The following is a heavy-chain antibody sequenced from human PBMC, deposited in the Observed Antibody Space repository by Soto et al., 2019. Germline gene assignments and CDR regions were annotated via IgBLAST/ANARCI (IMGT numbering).Heavy chain of an antibody. Sequence: LSLTCAVYGGSFSGYYWSWIRQPPGKGLEWIGEINHSGSTNYNPSLKSRVTISVDTSKNQFSLKLSSVTAADTAVYYCARGYNDFWSGYFTWFDPWGQGTLVTVSS. J-gene: IGHJ5*02. CDR2: INHSGST. D-gene: IGHD3-3*01. V-gene: IGHV4-34*01. CDR3: ARGYNDFWSGYFTWFDP. CDR1: GGSFSGYY.